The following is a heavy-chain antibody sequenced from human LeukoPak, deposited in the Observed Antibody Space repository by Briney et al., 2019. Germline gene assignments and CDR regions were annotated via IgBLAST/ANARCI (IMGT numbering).Heavy chain of an antibody. J-gene: IGHJ1*01. CDR1: GYTFTTYS. V-gene: IGHV1-18*01. CDR2: ISVNNGGT. Sequence: ASVKVSCKASGYTFTTYSLAWVRQAPGQSLEWMGWISVNNGGTNYAQSFQNRVTLTRDTSTNTAYLELRSLRSDDTAIIYCATATQPRGYFLHWGQGTLVTVSS. D-gene: IGHD2-2*01. CDR3: ATATQPRGYFLH.